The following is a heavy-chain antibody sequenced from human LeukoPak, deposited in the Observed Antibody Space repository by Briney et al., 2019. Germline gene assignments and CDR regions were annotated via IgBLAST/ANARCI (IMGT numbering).Heavy chain of an antibody. V-gene: IGHV1-2*04. Sequence: ASVKVSCKASGYIFTGYYIHWVRQAPGQGLEWMGWINPDSGGTNYAQKFQGWVTMTRDTSISTAYMELSRLRSDDTAVYYCARGPVLRFLEWQSSNYYMDVWGKGTTVTVSS. D-gene: IGHD3-3*01. CDR2: INPDSGGT. J-gene: IGHJ6*03. CDR3: ARGPVLRFLEWQSSNYYMDV. CDR1: GYIFTGYY.